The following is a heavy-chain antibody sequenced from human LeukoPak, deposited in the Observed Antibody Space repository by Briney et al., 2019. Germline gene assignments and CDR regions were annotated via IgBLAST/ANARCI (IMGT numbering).Heavy chain of an antibody. Sequence: KPSETLSLTCTVSGYSISSGYYWGWIRQPPGKGLQWIGSIYHSGSTYYNPSLKSRVTTSVDTSKNQFSLKLSSVTAADTAVYYCAREISGSADYWGQGTLVTVSS. CDR3: AREISGSADY. CDR1: GYSISSGYY. CDR2: IYHSGST. J-gene: IGHJ4*02. D-gene: IGHD1-26*01. V-gene: IGHV4-38-2*02.